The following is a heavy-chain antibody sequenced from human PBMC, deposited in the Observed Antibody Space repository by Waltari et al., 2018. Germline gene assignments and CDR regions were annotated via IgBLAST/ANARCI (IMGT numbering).Heavy chain of an antibody. J-gene: IGHJ2*01. D-gene: IGHD1-26*01. Sequence: EVHLLESGGGLVQPGGSLRLPCAASGFTFSTYALTWVRPAPGKGLEWVSVIYTGVSTTFYADSVKGRFTISRDNSKNTLYLQMSSLRAEDTAVYYCAKVQGPATSYWYFDLWGRGTLVTVSS. CDR3: AKVQGPATSYWYFDL. CDR2: IYTGVSTT. CDR1: GFTFSTYA. V-gene: IGHV3-23*03.